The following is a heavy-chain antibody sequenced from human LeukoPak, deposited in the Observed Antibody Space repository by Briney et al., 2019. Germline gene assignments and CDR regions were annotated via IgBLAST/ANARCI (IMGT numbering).Heavy chain of an antibody. CDR1: GYTFTSYG. CDR2: ISAYNGNT. J-gene: IGHJ4*02. Sequence: ASVKVSCKASGYTFTSYGISWVRQAPGQGLEWMGWISAYNGNTNYAQKLQGRVTMTTDTSTSTAYMELRSLRSDDTAVYYCARSLLVVGATFPADYWGQGTLVTVSS. V-gene: IGHV1-18*01. D-gene: IGHD1-26*01. CDR3: ARSLLVVGATFPADY.